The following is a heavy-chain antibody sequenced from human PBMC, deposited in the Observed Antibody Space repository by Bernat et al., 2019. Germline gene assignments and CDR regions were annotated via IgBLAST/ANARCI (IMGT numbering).Heavy chain of an antibody. CDR2: IKSKTDGGTT. Sequence: EVQLVESGGGLVKPGGSLRLSCAASGFTFSNAWMSWVRQAPGKGLEWVGRIKSKTDGGTTDYAAPVKGRFTISRDDSKNTLYLQINSLKTEDTAVYYCTTDRSRTVTYEDDYWGQGTLVTVSS. CDR3: TTDRSRTVTYEDDY. J-gene: IGHJ4*02. D-gene: IGHD4-17*01. CDR1: GFTFSNAW. V-gene: IGHV3-15*01.